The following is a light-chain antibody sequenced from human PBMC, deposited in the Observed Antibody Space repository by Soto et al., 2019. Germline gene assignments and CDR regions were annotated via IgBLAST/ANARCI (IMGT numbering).Light chain of an antibody. J-gene: IGKJ4*01. CDR1: QSVSSY. V-gene: IGKV3-11*01. CDR2: DAS. Sequence: EIVLTQSPATLSLSPEERATLSCRASQSVSSYLAWYQQKPGQAPRLLIYDASNRATGIPARFSGSGSGTDFTLTISSLEPEDFVVYYCQQRSNWPTFGGGTKVEIK. CDR3: QQRSNWPT.